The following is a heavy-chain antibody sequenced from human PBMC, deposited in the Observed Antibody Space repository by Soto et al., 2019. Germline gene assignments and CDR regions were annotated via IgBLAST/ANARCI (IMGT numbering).Heavy chain of an antibody. Sequence: QVQLVESGGGLVKPGGSLRLSCAASGFTFSDYYMSWIRQAPGKGLEWVSYISSTSSYTNYADSVKGRFTISRDNAKNSLYLQMNSLRAEDTAVYYCAREKDIVASIERQLDYWGQGTLVTVSS. D-gene: IGHD5-12*01. V-gene: IGHV3-11*06. CDR2: ISSTSSYT. J-gene: IGHJ4*02. CDR1: GFTFSDYY. CDR3: AREKDIVASIERQLDY.